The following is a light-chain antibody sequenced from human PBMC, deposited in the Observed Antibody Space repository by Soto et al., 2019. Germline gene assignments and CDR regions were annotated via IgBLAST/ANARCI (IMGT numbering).Light chain of an antibody. Sequence: DIQLTQSPSFLSASVGDRVTITCRASQGIRNYLAWYQQQPGKAPKVLIYAASTLQNGVPARFTGSGAGTEFTLTISSLQPEDCATYYCQQLRTYPQTFGQGTKLEIK. CDR3: QQLRTYPQT. CDR2: AAS. J-gene: IGKJ2*01. V-gene: IGKV1-9*01. CDR1: QGIRNY.